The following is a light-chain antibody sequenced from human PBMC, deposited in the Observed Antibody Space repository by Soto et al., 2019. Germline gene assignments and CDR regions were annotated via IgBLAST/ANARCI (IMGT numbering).Light chain of an antibody. CDR3: QQRSNWPPGIT. Sequence: EIVLTQSPATLSLSPGDRATLSCRASQSVSSFLAWYQQKPGQTPRLLIYDASTRATGIPARFSGSGSGTDFTLTITSLEPEDFAVYYCQQRSNWPPGITFGPGTKVDIK. J-gene: IGKJ3*01. CDR1: QSVSSF. CDR2: DAS. V-gene: IGKV3-11*01.